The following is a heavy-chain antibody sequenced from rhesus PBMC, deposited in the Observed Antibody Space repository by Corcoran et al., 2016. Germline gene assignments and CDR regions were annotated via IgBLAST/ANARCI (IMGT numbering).Heavy chain of an antibody. CDR2: IPGSGGTT. CDR3: ARGTGGYGLDS. J-gene: IGHJ6*01. CDR1: GCSISSTY. Sequence: QVQLQESGPGLVKPSETLSLTCAVSGCSISSTYWSWPRQPPGKGLEWIGRIPGSGGTTDYSPSLKSRVTISTDTSKNQFSLKLSSVTAADTAVYYCARGTGGYGLDSWGQGVVVTVSS. V-gene: IGHV4-173*01. D-gene: IGHD3-22*01.